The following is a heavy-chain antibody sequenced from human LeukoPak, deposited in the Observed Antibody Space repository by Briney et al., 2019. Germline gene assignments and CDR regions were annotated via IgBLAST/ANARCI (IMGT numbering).Heavy chain of an antibody. Sequence: ASVKVSCKASGYTFTSYAMNWVRQAPGQGLEWMGWINTNTGDPTYAQGFTGRFVFSLDTSVSTAYLQISSLKAEDTAVYYCAVFDPTPNAQADFDYWGQGTLVTVSS. D-gene: IGHD3-9*01. CDR1: GYTFTSYA. CDR2: INTNTGDP. V-gene: IGHV7-4-1*02. CDR3: AVFDPTPNAQADFDY. J-gene: IGHJ4*02.